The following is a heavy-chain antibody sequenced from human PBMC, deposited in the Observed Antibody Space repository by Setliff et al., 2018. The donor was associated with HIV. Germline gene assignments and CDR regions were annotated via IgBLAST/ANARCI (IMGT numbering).Heavy chain of an antibody. Sequence: GASVKVSCKASGYTFTGYYMHWVRQAPGQGLEWMGRINPNSGGTNYAQKFQGRVTMTRDTSISTAYMELSRLSAEDTAVYFFARDQRGEYRGCNSEYFQYYCYMDVWGKGTTVTVSS. CDR2: INPNSGGT. CDR1: GYTFTGYY. J-gene: IGHJ6*03. CDR3: ARDQRGEYRGCNSEYFQYYCYMDV. D-gene: IGHD5-12*01. V-gene: IGHV1-2*06.